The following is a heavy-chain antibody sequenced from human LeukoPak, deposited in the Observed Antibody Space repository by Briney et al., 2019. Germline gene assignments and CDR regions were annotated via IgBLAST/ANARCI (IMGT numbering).Heavy chain of an antibody. D-gene: IGHD2-2*01. V-gene: IGHV1-2*02. CDR1: GYTFTDHY. CDR2: IIPSSGGT. Sequence: ASVIVSCKASGYTFTDHYMHWVRQAPGQGLEWMGWIIPSSGGTNYAQRFQGRVTMTRDTSISAVYMELRRLRSDDTAVYYCARGHQLVPAGVFDYWGQGTLVTVSS. J-gene: IGHJ4*02. CDR3: ARGHQLVPAGVFDY.